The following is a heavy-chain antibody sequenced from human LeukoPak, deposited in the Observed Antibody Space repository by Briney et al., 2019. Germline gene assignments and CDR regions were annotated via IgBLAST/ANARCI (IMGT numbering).Heavy chain of an antibody. CDR3: ATGLGGFPLPFDY. J-gene: IGHJ4*02. CDR2: FDLEDGEI. CDR1: GYTLTKLP. Sequence: ASVKVSCKVSGYTLTKLPMHWVRQAPGKGLERMGGFDLEDGEIIYAQKFQGRVTMTEDTSTDTAYMELSRLRSEDTAVYYCATGLGGFPLPFDYWGQGTLVTVSS. D-gene: IGHD2-15*01. V-gene: IGHV1-24*01.